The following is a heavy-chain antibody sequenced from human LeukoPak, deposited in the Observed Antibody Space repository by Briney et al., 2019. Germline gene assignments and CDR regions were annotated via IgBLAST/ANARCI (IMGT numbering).Heavy chain of an antibody. V-gene: IGHV4-38-2*02. CDR1: GYSIRSAYY. D-gene: IGHD2-15*01. J-gene: IGHJ4*02. Sequence: PSETLSLTCTVSGYSIRSAYYWGWIRQPPGKGLEWIGNIYHSGSTYYNPSLKSRVTISVDTSKNQFSLKLNSVTAADTAVYYCARVGSGGSYDILWDWGQGTLVTVSS. CDR3: ARVGSGGSYDILWD. CDR2: IYHSGST.